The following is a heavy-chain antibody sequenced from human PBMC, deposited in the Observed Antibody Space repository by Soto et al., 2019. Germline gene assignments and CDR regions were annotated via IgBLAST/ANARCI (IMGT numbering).Heavy chain of an antibody. V-gene: IGHV3-30*18. D-gene: IGHD1-26*01. Sequence: QVQLVESGGGVVQPGRSLRLSCAASGFTFRSYGMHWVRQAPAKGLEWVAVISYDGSNKYYADSVKGRFTISRDNSKNTLYLQMNSLRAEDTAVYYGAKGGVGSTSNAFDIWGQGTMVTVSS. CDR3: AKGGVGSTSNAFDI. CDR2: ISYDGSNK. J-gene: IGHJ3*02. CDR1: GFTFRSYG.